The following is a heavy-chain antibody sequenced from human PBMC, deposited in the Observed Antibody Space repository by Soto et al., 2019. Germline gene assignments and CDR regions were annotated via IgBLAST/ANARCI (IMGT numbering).Heavy chain of an antibody. V-gene: IGHV3-7*01. J-gene: IGHJ5*02. CDR3: ARDLVSSSWYWFDP. CDR2: IKQDGSEK. D-gene: IGHD6-13*01. CDR1: GFTFSSYW. Sequence: LRLSCAASGFTFSSYWMSWVRQAPGKGLEWVANIKQDGSEKYYVDSVKGRFTISRDNAKNSLYLQMNSLRAEDTAVYYCARDLVSSSWYWFDPWGQGTLVTSPQ.